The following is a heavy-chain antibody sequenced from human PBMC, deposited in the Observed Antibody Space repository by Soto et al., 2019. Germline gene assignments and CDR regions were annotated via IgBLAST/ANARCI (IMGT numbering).Heavy chain of an antibody. J-gene: IGHJ3*02. V-gene: IGHV4-31*03. CDR1: GDSISTIDYY. CDR3: AREGGSYDSGGYLIRGAFDI. Sequence: SETLSLTCSVSGDSISTIDYYWTWIRQHPGKGLEWIGNIYFRGNTYYSPSLESRLTISLDTSKNQFSLKLTSVTAADTAVYCCAREGGSYDSGGYLIRGAFDIWGQGTVVTVSS. CDR2: IYFRGNT. D-gene: IGHD3-22*01.